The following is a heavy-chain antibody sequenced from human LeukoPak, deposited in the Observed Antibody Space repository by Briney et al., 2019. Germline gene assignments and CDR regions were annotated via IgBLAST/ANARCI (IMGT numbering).Heavy chain of an antibody. J-gene: IGHJ5*02. CDR3: ARGRLYYDSSGYLFDP. CDR1: GFTFSSYS. D-gene: IGHD3-22*01. Sequence: GGSLRLSCAASGFTFSSYSMNWVRQAPGKGLEWVSSISSSSSYIYYADSVKGRFNISRDNAKNSLYLQMNSLRAEDTAVYSCARGRLYYDSSGYLFDPWGQGTLVTVSS. V-gene: IGHV3-21*01. CDR2: ISSSSSYI.